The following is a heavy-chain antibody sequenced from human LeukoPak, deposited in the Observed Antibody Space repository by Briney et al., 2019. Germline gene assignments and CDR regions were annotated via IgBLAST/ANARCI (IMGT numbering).Heavy chain of an antibody. CDR2: ISWNSGSI. CDR3: AKEIGGSYYTSNGLDY. Sequence: GGSLRLSCAASGFTFDDYAMHWVRQAPGKGLEWVSGISWNSGSIGYADSVKGRFTISRDNAKNSLYLQMNSLRAEDTALYYCAKEIGGSYYTSNGLDYWGQGTLVTVSS. CDR1: GFTFDDYA. D-gene: IGHD3-10*01. V-gene: IGHV3-9*01. J-gene: IGHJ4*02.